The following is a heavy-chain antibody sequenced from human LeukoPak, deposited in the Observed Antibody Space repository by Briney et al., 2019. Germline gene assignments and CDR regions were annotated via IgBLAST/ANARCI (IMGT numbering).Heavy chain of an antibody. CDR3: ARVPDYGDYEGNFDY. CDR1: GGSISSGGYY. Sequence: PSETLSLTCTVSGGSISSGGYYWSWIRQHPGKGLEWIGYIYYSGSTYYNPSLKSRVTTSVDTSKNQFSLKLSSVTAADTAVYYCARVPDYGDYEGNFDYWGQGTLVTVSS. J-gene: IGHJ4*02. D-gene: IGHD4-17*01. CDR2: IYYSGST. V-gene: IGHV4-31*03.